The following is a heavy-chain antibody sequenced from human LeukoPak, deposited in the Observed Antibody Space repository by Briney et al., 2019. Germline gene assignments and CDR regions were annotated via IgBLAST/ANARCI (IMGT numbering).Heavy chain of an antibody. D-gene: IGHD2-15*01. CDR2: IYYSGST. Sequence: PSETLSLTCTVSDGSIRSHYWSWIRQPPGKGLEWIGYIYYSGSTNYNPSLKSRVTISVDTSKNQFSLRLSSVTAADTAVYYCARVLVGALRYCSGGACPFDLWGRGTLVTVSS. CDR3: ARVLVGALRYCSGGACPFDL. CDR1: DGSIRSHY. J-gene: IGHJ2*01. V-gene: IGHV4-59*11.